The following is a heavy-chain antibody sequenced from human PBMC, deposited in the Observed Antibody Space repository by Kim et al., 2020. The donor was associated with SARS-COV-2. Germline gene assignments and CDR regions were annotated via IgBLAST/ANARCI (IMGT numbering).Heavy chain of an antibody. CDR3: ARDTYGSYSFDC. CDR1: GFTFSIYS. V-gene: IGHV3-48*02. CDR2: ISSSSSTI. Sequence: GGSLRLSCAASGFTFSIYSMNWVRQAPGKGLEWVSYISSSSSTIYYADSVKGRFTISRDNAKNSLYLRMNSLRDEDTAVYYCARDTYGSYSFDCWGQGTLVTVSS. J-gene: IGHJ4*02. D-gene: IGHD1-26*01.